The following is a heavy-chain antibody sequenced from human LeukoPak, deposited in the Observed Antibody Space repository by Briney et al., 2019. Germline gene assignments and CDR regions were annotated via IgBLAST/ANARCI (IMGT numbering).Heavy chain of an antibody. D-gene: IGHD3-22*01. CDR1: DGSFSGSY. CDR2: INHSGST. CDR3: ATSKPMSNSYYDEESYLTFDC. V-gene: IGHV4-34*01. Sequence: TTSETLSLTCAVYDGSFSGSYCTWIRQPPGKGLEWIGEINHSGSTNYNPSLKSRVTISMDTSKNQFSLKLSSVTAADTAVYFCATSKPMSNSYYDEESYLTFDCWGQGRLVTVSS. J-gene: IGHJ4*02.